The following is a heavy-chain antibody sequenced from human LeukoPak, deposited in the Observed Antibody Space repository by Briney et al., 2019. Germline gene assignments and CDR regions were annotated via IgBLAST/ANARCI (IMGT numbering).Heavy chain of an antibody. Sequence: SETLSLTCTVSGDSISSYYWSWIRQPPGKGLEWIGYIHYSGSTNYNPSLESRVTISVDTSKNQFSLKLSSVTAADTAVYYCARHSRAPTGTGYFDFWGQGSLVTVSS. CDR3: ARHSRAPTGTGYFDF. D-gene: IGHD6-13*01. J-gene: IGHJ4*02. CDR2: IHYSGST. CDR1: GDSISSYY. V-gene: IGHV4-59*08.